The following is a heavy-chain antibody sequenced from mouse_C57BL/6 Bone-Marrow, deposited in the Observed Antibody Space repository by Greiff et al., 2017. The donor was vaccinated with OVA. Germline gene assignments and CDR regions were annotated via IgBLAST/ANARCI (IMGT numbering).Heavy chain of an antibody. CDR3: ARREVVALYYFDY. J-gene: IGHJ2*01. CDR2: IYPGSGNT. V-gene: IGHV1-76*01. D-gene: IGHD1-1*01. Sequence: VKVVESGAELVRPGASVKLSCKASGYTFTDYYINWVKQRPGQGLEWIARIYPGSGNTYYNEKFKGKATLTAEKSSSTAYMQLSSLTSEDSAVXFCARREVVALYYFDYWGQGTTLTVSS. CDR1: GYTFTDYY.